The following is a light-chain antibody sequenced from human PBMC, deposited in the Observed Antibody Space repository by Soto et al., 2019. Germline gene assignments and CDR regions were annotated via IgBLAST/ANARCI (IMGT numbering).Light chain of an antibody. Sequence: IHLTQSPSALSGSGGDRVTITCRASQTISSWLSWYQQKPGKSPKLLIYKASTLKSGVPSRFSGSGSGTEFTLTISSLQTDDFATYYCKHYNSYSDAFGKGTKVDIQ. J-gene: IGKJ1*01. V-gene: IGKV1-5*03. CDR2: KAS. CDR3: KHYNSYSDA. CDR1: QTISSW.